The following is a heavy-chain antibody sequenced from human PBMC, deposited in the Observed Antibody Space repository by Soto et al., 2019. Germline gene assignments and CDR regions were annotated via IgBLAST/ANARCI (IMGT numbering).Heavy chain of an antibody. Sequence: QVQLVQSGAEVKTPGASVKVSCKASGYPFTTYNVHWVRQAPGQRLEWMGRINTANGDTKYSQDFQGRDTINSDTSANVAYMELSSLKSEDTAVYYCARELSENKCAWGYCYYYGLKICGQGTTVTVSS. CDR3: ARELSENKCAWGYCYYYGLKI. J-gene: IGHJ6*02. V-gene: IGHV1-3*04. CDR2: INTANGDT. CDR1: GYPFTTYN. D-gene: IGHD1-26*01.